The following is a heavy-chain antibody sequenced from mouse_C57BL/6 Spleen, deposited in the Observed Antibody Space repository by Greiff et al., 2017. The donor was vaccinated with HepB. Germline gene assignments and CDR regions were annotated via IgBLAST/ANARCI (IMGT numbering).Heavy chain of an antibody. Sequence: VQLKQSGPELVKPGASVKIPCKASGYTFTDYNMDWVKQSHGKSLEWIGDINPNNGGTIYNQKFKGKATLTVDKSSSTAYMELRSLTSEDTAVYYCAREDTTVVGYAMDYWGQGTSVTVSS. CDR1: GYTFTDYN. CDR2: INPNNGGT. V-gene: IGHV1-18*01. D-gene: IGHD1-1*01. CDR3: AREDTTVVGYAMDY. J-gene: IGHJ4*01.